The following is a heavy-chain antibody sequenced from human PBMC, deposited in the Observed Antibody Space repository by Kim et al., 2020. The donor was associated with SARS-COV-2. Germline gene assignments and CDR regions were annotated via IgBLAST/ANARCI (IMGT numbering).Heavy chain of an antibody. J-gene: IGHJ4*02. Sequence: GGSLRLSCAASGFTFSNYDMSWIRQAPGKGLEWVSAISGSGGSTYYADSVKGRFTISRDNAMNTLYLQMNSLRAEDTAVYYCAKDPYYDFWSGYYFGYWGQGTLVTVSS. CDR3: AKDPYYDFWSGYYFGY. V-gene: IGHV3-23*01. CDR2: ISGSGGST. CDR1: GFTFSNYD. D-gene: IGHD3-3*01.